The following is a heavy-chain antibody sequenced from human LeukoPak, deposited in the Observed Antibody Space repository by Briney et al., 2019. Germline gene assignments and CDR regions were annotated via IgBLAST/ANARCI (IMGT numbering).Heavy chain of an antibody. J-gene: IGHJ6*02. V-gene: IGHV3-7*03. D-gene: IGHD3-16*01. CDR2: INHNGNVN. CDR1: VFIFSSYW. CDR3: ARGGGLDV. Sequence: PGGSLRLSCEGSVFIFSSYWMNWARQAPGKGLEWVASINHNGNVNYYVDSVKGRFTISRDNAKNSLYLQMSNLRAEDTAVYFCARGGGLDVWGQGATVTVSS.